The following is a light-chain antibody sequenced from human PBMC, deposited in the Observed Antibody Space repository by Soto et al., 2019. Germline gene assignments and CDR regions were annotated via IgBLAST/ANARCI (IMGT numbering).Light chain of an antibody. CDR1: QTILFNSNNKNS. Sequence: DIVLTQSPDSLAVSLGERATINCKSSQTILFNSNNKNSLGWYQQKPGQPPKLLMYWASTREAGVPDRFSGSGSGTEFTLTITTLQAEDVAVYYCHQYFSPPLTFGGGTKVEIK. J-gene: IGKJ4*01. CDR3: HQYFSPPLT. V-gene: IGKV4-1*01. CDR2: WAS.